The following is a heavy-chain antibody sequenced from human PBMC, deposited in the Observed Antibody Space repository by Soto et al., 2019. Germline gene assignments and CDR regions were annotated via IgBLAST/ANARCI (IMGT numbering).Heavy chain of an antibody. V-gene: IGHV1-18*04. J-gene: IGHJ6*02. CDR1: GYTFTSYG. CDR3: ARVTPPPDGPRPDYYYYGMDV. Sequence: QVQLVQSGAEVKKPGASVKVSCKASGYTFTSYGISWVRQAPGQGLKWMGWISAYNGNTNYAQKLQGRVTMTTDTSKSTAYMELRSLISDDTAVYYCARVTPPPDGPRPDYYYYGMDVWGQGTTVTVSS. CDR2: ISAYNGNT.